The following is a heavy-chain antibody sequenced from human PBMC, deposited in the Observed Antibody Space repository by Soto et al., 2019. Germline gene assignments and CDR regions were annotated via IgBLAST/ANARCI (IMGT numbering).Heavy chain of an antibody. V-gene: IGHV3-7*05. CDR3: ARDVSSCDY. J-gene: IGHJ4*02. Sequence: PGGSLKLSYTASGVTFISYWMSWVRQAPGKGLEWVDNIKQDGSEKYYVDSVKGRFTISRDNAKNSLYLQMNSLRAEDTAVYYCARDVSSCDYWGQGT. CDR2: IKQDGSEK. CDR1: GVTFISYW. D-gene: IGHD6-13*01.